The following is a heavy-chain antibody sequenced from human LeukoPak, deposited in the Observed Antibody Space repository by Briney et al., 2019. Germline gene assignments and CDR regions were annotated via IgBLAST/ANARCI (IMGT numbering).Heavy chain of an antibody. D-gene: IGHD3-10*01. Sequence: TSETLSLTCTVSGGSINNWSWIRQPAGKGLEWIGRVSGSGTITYNPALQSRLSISIDTSKNQFSLKLMSVTAADTAVYYCARDSGTTGEVKFDPWGQGTLVTVSS. J-gene: IGHJ5*02. CDR3: ARDSGTTGEVKFDP. CDR1: GGSINN. CDR2: VSGSGTI. V-gene: IGHV4-4*07.